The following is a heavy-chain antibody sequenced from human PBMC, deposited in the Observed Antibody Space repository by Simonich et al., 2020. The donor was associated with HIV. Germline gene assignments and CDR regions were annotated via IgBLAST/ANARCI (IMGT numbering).Heavy chain of an antibody. J-gene: IGHJ3*02. V-gene: IGHV1-8*03. CDR2: MKPNSGST. D-gene: IGHD6-13*01. CDR3: ARGGPGSTWYDAFDI. CDR1: GYTFTRYD. Sequence: VQLVQSGAEVKKPGASVKVSCKASGYTFTRYDINWVRQATGQGLEGRGWMKPNSGSTGFAQKFQGRVTITRNTSVSTAYMELSSLRSEDTAVFFCARGGPGSTWYDAFDIWGQGTMVTVSS.